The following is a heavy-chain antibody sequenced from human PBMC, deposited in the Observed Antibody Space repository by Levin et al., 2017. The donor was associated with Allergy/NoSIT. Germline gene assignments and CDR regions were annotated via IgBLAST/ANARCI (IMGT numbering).Heavy chain of an antibody. Sequence: KSSETLSLTCTVSGGSISSYYWSWIRQPPGKGLEWIGYIYYSGSTNYNPSLKSRVTISVDTSKNQFSLKLSSVTAADTAVYYCARNDWYFDLWGRGTLVTVSS. CDR3: ARNDWYFDL. V-gene: IGHV4-59*01. CDR1: GGSISSYY. CDR2: IYYSGST. J-gene: IGHJ2*01. D-gene: IGHD1-1*01.